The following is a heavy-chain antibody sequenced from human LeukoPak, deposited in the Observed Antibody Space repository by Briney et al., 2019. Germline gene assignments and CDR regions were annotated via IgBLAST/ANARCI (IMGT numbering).Heavy chain of an antibody. CDR1: GGSISSYY. J-gene: IGHJ5*02. V-gene: IGHV4-59*08. Sequence: SETLFLTCTVSGGSISSYYWSWIRQPPGKGLEWIGYIYYSGSTNYNHSLKSRVTISVDTSKNQVSLKLSSVTAADTAVYYCARSGGSNYNWFDPWGQGTLVTVSS. CDR3: ARSGGSNYNWFDP. D-gene: IGHD2-15*01. CDR2: IYYSGST.